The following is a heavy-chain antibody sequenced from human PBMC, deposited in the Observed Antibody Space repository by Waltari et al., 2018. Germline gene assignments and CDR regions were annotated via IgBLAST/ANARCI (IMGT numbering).Heavy chain of an antibody. J-gene: IGHJ2*01. CDR3: ARARTTAVGLWYFDL. D-gene: IGHD4-17*01. CDR1: GFTFSSYG. Sequence: EVHLVESGGGLVKPGGSLSLSCAVSGFTFSSYGFNWVREAPGKGLEWVSSIATRITYIYYADSVQGRFTISRDNANDSLYLQMNSLRAEDTAVYYCARARTTAVGLWYFDLWGRGTLVTVSS. CDR2: IATRITYI. V-gene: IGHV3-21*01.